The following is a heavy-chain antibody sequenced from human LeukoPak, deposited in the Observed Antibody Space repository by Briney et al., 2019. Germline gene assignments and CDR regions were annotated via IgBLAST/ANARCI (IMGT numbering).Heavy chain of an antibody. CDR3: ARIQSSTSPFDY. CDR2: IYYSGAT. D-gene: IGHD2-2*01. Sequence: SETLSLTCTVSSGSITSYYWSWIRQPPGKRLEWIGYIYYSGATTYNPSLEGRVTISVDTSKNQFSLNLSSVTAADTAVYYCARIQSSTSPFDYWGQGALLTVSS. CDR1: SGSITSYY. J-gene: IGHJ4*02. V-gene: IGHV4-59*01.